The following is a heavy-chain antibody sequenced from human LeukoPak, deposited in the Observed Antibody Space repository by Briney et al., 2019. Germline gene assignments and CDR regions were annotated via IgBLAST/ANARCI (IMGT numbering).Heavy chain of an antibody. Sequence: SQTLSLTCAISGVSVSSNTAAWTWLRQSPSRGLEWLGRTYYRSKWYNDYAVSVKSRITINPDTSKNQFSLQLNSVTPEDTAVYYCARVLDVGPTYFDYWGQGTLVTVSS. V-gene: IGHV6-1*01. D-gene: IGHD1-26*01. J-gene: IGHJ4*02. CDR2: TYYRSKWYN. CDR1: GVSVSSNTAA. CDR3: ARVLDVGPTYFDY.